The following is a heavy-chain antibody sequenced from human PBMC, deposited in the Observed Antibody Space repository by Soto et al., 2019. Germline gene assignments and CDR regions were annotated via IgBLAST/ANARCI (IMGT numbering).Heavy chain of an antibody. CDR3: AKDPLGDYFSGHYGMDV. CDR1: GFTFSSYG. D-gene: IGHD2-21*02. V-gene: IGHV3-30*18. J-gene: IGHJ6*02. CDR2: ISYDGSNK. Sequence: GGSLRLSCAASGFTFSSYGMHWVRQAPGKGLEWVAVISYDGSNKYYADSVKGRFTISRDNSKNTLYLQMNSLRAEDTAVYYCAKDPLGDYFSGHYGMDVWGQGTTVTVSS.